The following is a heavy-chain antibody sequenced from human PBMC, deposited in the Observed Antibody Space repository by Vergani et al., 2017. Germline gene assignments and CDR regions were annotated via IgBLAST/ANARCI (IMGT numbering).Heavy chain of an antibody. CDR2: ISSSGDTI. Sequence: EVQLVESGGGLVQPGGSLRLPCAASGFPFSTYEMNWVRQAPGKGLEWISYISSSGDTIYYADSVKGRITIYRDNARNSLYLQMNSLRAEDTAVYYCGRLYYYDIDYWGQGTLVTVSS. J-gene: IGHJ4*02. CDR3: GRLYYYDIDY. D-gene: IGHD3-22*01. V-gene: IGHV3-48*03. CDR1: GFPFSTYE.